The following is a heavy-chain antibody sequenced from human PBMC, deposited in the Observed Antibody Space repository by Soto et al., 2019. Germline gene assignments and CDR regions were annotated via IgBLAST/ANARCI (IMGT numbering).Heavy chain of an antibody. CDR3: ARRKGPAALDY. Sequence: QVPLVESGGGVVQPGRSLRLSCAASGFTFSSYAMHWVRQAPGKGLEWVAVISYDGSNKYYADSVKGRFTISRDNSKNTLYLQMNSLRAEDTAVYYCARRKGPAALDYWGQGTLVTVSS. J-gene: IGHJ4*02. D-gene: IGHD2-2*01. CDR2: ISYDGSNK. V-gene: IGHV3-30-3*01. CDR1: GFTFSSYA.